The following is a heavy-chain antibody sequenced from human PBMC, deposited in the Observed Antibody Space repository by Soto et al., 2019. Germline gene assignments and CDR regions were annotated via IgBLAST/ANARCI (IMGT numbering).Heavy chain of an antibody. CDR1: GDSVSSSSAA. J-gene: IGHJ4*02. Sequence: PSQTLSLSCAISGDSVSSSSAAWNWIRKSPSRGLEWLGRTYYRSKWSNDYAVSVKSRITINPDTSKNQFSLQLNSVTPEDTAVYYCARAPTGDLYFDYWGQGTLVTVSS. D-gene: IGHD7-27*01. CDR2: TYYRSKWSN. CDR3: ARAPTGDLYFDY. V-gene: IGHV6-1*01.